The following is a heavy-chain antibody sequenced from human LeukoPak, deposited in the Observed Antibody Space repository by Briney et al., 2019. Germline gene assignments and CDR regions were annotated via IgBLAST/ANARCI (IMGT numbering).Heavy chain of an antibody. D-gene: IGHD3-16*02. Sequence: SETLSLTCAVSGGSISSGGYSWSWIRQPPGKGLEWIGYIYHSGSTYYNPSLKSRVTISVDRSKNQFSLELSSVTAADTAVYYCARERTGFYDYVWGSYHGTGWFDPWGQGTLVTVSS. CDR2: IYHSGST. CDR3: ARERTGFYDYVWGSYHGTGWFDP. CDR1: GGSISSGGYS. V-gene: IGHV4-30-2*01. J-gene: IGHJ5*02.